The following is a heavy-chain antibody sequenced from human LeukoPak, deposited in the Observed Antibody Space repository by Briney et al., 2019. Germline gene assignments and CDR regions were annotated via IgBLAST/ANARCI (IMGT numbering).Heavy chain of an antibody. CDR1: GFTFSDAW. V-gene: IGHV3-15*07. CDR2: IKRRTDGGTS. J-gene: IGHJ4*02. D-gene: IGHD2-15*01. CDR3: TTGYTSASHDGY. Sequence: GGSLRLSCAASGFTFSDAWMHWVRQAPGKGLEWVGLIKRRTDGGTSNYAAPVKGRFAISRDDSEDTLFLQMDSLKSENTGVYYCTTGYTSASHDGYWGQGTLVTVSS.